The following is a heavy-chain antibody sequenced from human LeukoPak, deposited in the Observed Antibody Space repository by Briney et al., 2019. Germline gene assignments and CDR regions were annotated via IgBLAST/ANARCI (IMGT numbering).Heavy chain of an antibody. J-gene: IGHJ4*02. CDR3: ARGQLGLHYFDY. Sequence: GGSLRLSCAASGFTFSSYGMHWVRQAPGKGLEWVAVIWDDGSNKYYADFVKGRFTISRDNSKDTLYLQMNSLRAENTAVYYCARGQLGLHYFDYWGQGTLVTVSS. CDR1: GFTFSSYG. CDR2: IWDDGSNK. D-gene: IGHD6-13*01. V-gene: IGHV3-33*08.